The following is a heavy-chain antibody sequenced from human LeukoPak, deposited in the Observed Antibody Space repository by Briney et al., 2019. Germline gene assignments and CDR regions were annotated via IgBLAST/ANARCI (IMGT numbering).Heavy chain of an antibody. CDR1: GGSFSVYY. Sequence: SETLSLTCAVYGGSFSVYYWSWIRQPPGKGLEWIGEINHSGSTNYNPSLKSRVTISVDTSNNHFSLKLSSVTAADTAVYYCARGLYYYGSGSSFDYWGQGTLVTVSS. CDR2: INHSGST. D-gene: IGHD3-10*01. J-gene: IGHJ4*02. V-gene: IGHV4-34*01. CDR3: ARGLYYYGSGSSFDY.